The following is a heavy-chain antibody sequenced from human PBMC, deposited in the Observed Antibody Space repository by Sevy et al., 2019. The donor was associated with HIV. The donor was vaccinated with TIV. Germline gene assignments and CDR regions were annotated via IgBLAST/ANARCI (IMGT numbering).Heavy chain of an antibody. J-gene: IGHJ4*02. V-gene: IGHV3-33*01. CDR2: IWYDGKNA. CDR3: ARDRDEGELRYLDY. D-gene: IGHD1-7*01. Sequence: EGSLRLSCAASGFTFSSVGMYWARQAPGEELEWVAIIWYDGKNALYADSVKGRFTISRDNSKNTLYLQMKSVRVEDTAVYYCARDRDEGELRYLDYWGQGTLVTVSS. CDR1: GFTFSSVG.